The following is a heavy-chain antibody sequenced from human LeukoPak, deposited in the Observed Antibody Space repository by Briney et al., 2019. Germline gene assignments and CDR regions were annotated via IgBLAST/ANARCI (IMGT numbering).Heavy chain of an antibody. Sequence: PGGSLRLSCTASGFTFGDYGVSWFRQAPGKGLEWVGLMRSKAYGGTTEYAASVKGRFSISRDDLKSIAYLQMNSLKTEDTAVYYCTRTRWELRLLGFDIWGQGTMVTVSS. V-gene: IGHV3-49*03. CDR2: MRSKAYGGTT. CDR1: GFTFGDYG. J-gene: IGHJ3*02. D-gene: IGHD1-26*01. CDR3: TRTRWELRLLGFDI.